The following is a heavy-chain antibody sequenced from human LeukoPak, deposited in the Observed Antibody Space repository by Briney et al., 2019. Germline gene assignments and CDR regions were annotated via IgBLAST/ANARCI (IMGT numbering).Heavy chain of an antibody. CDR1: GFTFSSSA. CDR2: ISGSGDST. J-gene: IGHJ4*02. Sequence: GGSLRLSCAASGFTFSSSAMSWVRQVPGKGLEWVSAISGSGDSTYYADSVKGRFTISRDNSESTLYLQMNSLRAEDTAVYYCAKPGGNYHYYFDYWGQGTLVTVSS. D-gene: IGHD1-26*01. CDR3: AKPGGNYHYYFDY. V-gene: IGHV3-23*01.